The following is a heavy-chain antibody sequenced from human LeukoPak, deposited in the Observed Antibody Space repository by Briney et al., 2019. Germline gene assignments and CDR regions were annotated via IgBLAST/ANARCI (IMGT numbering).Heavy chain of an antibody. CDR2: IVGSGGST. CDR1: GFTFSNYA. Sequence: PGASLRLSCAASGFTFSNYAMSWVRQAPGKGLEWVSAIVGSGGSTYYADSVKGRFTISRDNPKNTLYLQMNSLRAEDTAVYYCAKWGVYDILTGYYDSDYWGQGTLVTVSS. D-gene: IGHD3-9*01. CDR3: AKWGVYDILTGYYDSDY. V-gene: IGHV3-23*01. J-gene: IGHJ4*02.